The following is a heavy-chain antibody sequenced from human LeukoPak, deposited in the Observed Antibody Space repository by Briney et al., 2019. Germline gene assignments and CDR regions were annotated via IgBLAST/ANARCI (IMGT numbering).Heavy chain of an antibody. CDR3: ARDPYSGSYGDYYYYYMDV. V-gene: IGHV3-21*01. CDR1: GFTFGDYA. CDR2: ITSSSTYI. Sequence: PGGSLRLSCTASGFTFGDYAISWVRQAPGKGLEWVSSITSSSTYIYYADSVKGRFTISRDNARNSLYLQMNSLRAEDTAVYYCARDPYSGSYGDYYYYYMDVWGKGTTVTISS. D-gene: IGHD1-26*01. J-gene: IGHJ6*03.